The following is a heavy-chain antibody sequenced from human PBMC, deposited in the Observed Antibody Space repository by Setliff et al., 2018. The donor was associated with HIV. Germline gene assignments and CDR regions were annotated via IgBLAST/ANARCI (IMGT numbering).Heavy chain of an antibody. CDR1: SGSISSSTYY. J-gene: IGHJ4*02. V-gene: IGHV4-39*07. CDR3: ARLESGSLGGYVDY. CDR2: IYYSGST. D-gene: IGHD3-10*01. Sequence: PSETLSLTCTVSSGSISSSTYYWGWIRQPPGKGLEWIGSIYYSGSTYYNPSLKSRVTISVDTSKNQFSLNLSSVTAADTAVYYCARLESGSLGGYVDYWGQGTLVTVSS.